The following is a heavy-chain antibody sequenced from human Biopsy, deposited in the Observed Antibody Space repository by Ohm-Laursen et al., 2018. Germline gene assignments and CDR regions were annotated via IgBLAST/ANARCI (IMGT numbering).Heavy chain of an antibody. Sequence: SETLSLTCEVYGKTFSDYYWSWIRQPPGKGLEWIGQINQSGRTNYNPSLKSRVNISADKSNNQFSLKLTSVTSADTALYFCGNEVHGRDYWGLGALVTVSS. CDR2: INQSGRT. J-gene: IGHJ4*02. CDR3: GNEVHGRDY. D-gene: IGHD2-15*01. CDR1: GKTFSDYY. V-gene: IGHV4-34*08.